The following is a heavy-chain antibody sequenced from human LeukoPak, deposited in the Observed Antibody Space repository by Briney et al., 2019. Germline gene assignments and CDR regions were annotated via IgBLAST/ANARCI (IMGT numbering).Heavy chain of an antibody. D-gene: IGHD3-22*01. CDR1: GGTFSSYA. CDR3: ARGVHVRVYDSNPHYGHY. Sequence: ASVKVSCKASGGTFSSYAISWVRQAPGQGLEWMGGIIPIFGTANYAQKFQGRVTITADESTSTVYMELSSLRSEDTALYYCARGVHVRVYDSNPHYGHYWGQGTLVTVSS. CDR2: IIPIFGTA. V-gene: IGHV1-69*13. J-gene: IGHJ4*02.